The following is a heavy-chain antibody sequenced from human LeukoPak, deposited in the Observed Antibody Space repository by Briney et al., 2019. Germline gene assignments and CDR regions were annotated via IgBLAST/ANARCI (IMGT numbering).Heavy chain of an antibody. CDR3: ARAGPLMVRGVIEVYNWFDP. Sequence: ASVKVSCKASGYTFTCYYMHWVRQAPGQGLEWMGWINPNSGGTNYAQKFQGWVTMTRDTSISTAYMELSRLRSDDTAVYYCARAGPLMVRGVIEVYNWFDPWGQGTLVTVSS. J-gene: IGHJ5*02. V-gene: IGHV1-2*04. CDR2: INPNSGGT. CDR1: GYTFTCYY. D-gene: IGHD3-10*01.